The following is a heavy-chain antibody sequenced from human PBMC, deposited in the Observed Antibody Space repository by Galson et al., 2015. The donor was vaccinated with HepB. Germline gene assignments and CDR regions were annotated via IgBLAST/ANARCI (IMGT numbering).Heavy chain of an antibody. V-gene: IGHV1-69*13. CDR2: IIPIFGTA. CDR1: GGTFSSYA. Sequence: SVKVSCKASGGTFSSYAISWVRQAPGQGLEWMGGIIPIFGTANYAQKFQGRVTITADESTSTAYMELSSLRSEDTAVYYCARDRGDIVVVPAAHYYYYYYYMDVWGKGTTVTVSS. D-gene: IGHD2-2*01. J-gene: IGHJ6*03. CDR3: ARDRGDIVVVPAAHYYYYYYYMDV.